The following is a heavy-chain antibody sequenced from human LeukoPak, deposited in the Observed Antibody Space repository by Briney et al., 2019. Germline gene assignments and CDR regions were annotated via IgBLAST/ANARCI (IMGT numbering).Heavy chain of an antibody. CDR3: ARGLGARDY. CDR2: INHSGST. D-gene: IGHD1-26*01. Sequence: PSETLSLTCGVYGGSFSGYYWSWIRQPPGKGLEWIGEINHSGSTNYNPSLKSRVTISVDTSKNQFSLKLSSVTAADTAVYYCARGLGARDYWGQGTLVTVSS. J-gene: IGHJ4*02. CDR1: GGSFSGYY. V-gene: IGHV4-34*01.